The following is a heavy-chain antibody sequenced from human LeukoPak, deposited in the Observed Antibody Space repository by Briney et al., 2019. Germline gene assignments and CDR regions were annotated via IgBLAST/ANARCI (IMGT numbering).Heavy chain of an antibody. CDR1: GGTFSSYA. J-gene: IGHJ4*02. V-gene: IGHV1-69*13. Sequence: SVKVSCKASGGTFSSYAISWVRQAPGQGLEWMGGIIPIFGTANYAQKFQGRVTITADESTSTAYMELSSLRSEDTAVYYCARGDCSSTSCYSGDYWGQGTLVTVSS. CDR2: IIPIFGTA. D-gene: IGHD2-2*01. CDR3: ARGDCSSTSCYSGDY.